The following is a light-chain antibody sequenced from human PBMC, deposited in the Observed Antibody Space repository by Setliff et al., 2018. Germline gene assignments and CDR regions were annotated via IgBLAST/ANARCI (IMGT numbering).Light chain of an antibody. CDR3: SSYTSSSTRV. CDR1: SSDVGYYNY. Sequence: LTQPASVSGSPGQSITISCTGASSDVGYYNYVSWYQQHPGKAPKLMIYEVSNRPSGVSNRFSGSKSGNTASLTISGLQAEDEADYYCSSYTSSSTRVFGTGTKVT. CDR2: EVS. V-gene: IGLV2-14*01. J-gene: IGLJ1*01.